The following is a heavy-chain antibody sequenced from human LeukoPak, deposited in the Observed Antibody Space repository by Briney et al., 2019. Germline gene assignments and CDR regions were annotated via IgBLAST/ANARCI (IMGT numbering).Heavy chain of an antibody. CDR1: GFTFSSYG. V-gene: IGHV3-33*01. CDR2: IWYDGSNK. Sequence: PGGSLRLSCAASGFTFSSYGMHWVRQAPGKGLEWVAVIWYDGSNKYYADSVKGRFTISRDNSKNTLYLQMNSLRAEDTAVYYCARGQNRDSSGWNEIFGYWGQGTLVTVSS. J-gene: IGHJ4*02. CDR3: ARGQNRDSSGWNEIFGY. D-gene: IGHD6-19*01.